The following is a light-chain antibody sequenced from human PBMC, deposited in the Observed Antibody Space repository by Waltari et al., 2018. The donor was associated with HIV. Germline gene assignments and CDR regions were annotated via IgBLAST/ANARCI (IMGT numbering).Light chain of an antibody. CDR3: LLSYSGARPAI. CDR1: SGPVTSGHH. Sequence: QAVVTQEPALTVSPGGTVTLPCGPSSGPVTSGHHPHWFQQKPGQAPRALIYDANNRQSWTPARFSGSLLGGKAALTLSDAQPEDEADYFCLLSYSGARPAIFGGGTKLSVL. CDR2: DAN. V-gene: IGLV7-46*01. J-gene: IGLJ2*01.